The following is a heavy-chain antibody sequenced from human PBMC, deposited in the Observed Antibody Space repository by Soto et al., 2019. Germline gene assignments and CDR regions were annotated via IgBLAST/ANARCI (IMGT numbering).Heavy chain of an antibody. CDR1: GYTFTSYG. D-gene: IGHD6-13*01. CDR3: ARVRPGIAAAGTDWFDP. V-gene: IGHV1-18*04. J-gene: IGHJ5*02. Sequence: QVQLVQSGAEVKKHGASVKVSCKASGYTFTSYGISWVRQAPGQGLEWMGWISAYNGNTNYSQKLQGRVTMTTDTSTSTAYMELRSLRSDDTAVYYCARVRPGIAAAGTDWFDPCGQGTLVTVSS. CDR2: ISAYNGNT.